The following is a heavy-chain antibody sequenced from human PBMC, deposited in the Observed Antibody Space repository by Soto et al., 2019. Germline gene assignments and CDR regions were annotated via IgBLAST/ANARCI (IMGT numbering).Heavy chain of an antibody. CDR1: GGSISSYY. CDR3: ARGGYGSGSYYNYYFDY. D-gene: IGHD3-10*01. CDR2: IYYSGST. Sequence: SETLSLTCTVSGGSISSYYWSWIRQPPGKGLEWIGYIYYSGSTNYNPSLKSRVTISVDTSKNQFSLKLSSVTAADTAVYYCARGGYGSGSYYNYYFDYWGQGTLVTVSS. J-gene: IGHJ4*02. V-gene: IGHV4-59*01.